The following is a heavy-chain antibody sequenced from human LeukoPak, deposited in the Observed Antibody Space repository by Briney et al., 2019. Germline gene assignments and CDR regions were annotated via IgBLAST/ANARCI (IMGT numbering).Heavy chain of an antibody. Sequence: SETLSLTCTVSGFSLSSGYYWGWIRQSPGKGLEWIGSNYHGGSSHYNPSLKSRVTISIGTSKNHFSLNLTSVTAADTAVYYCARTYYYGSGSSYFDPWGQGTLVTVSS. CDR3: ARTYYYGSGSSYFDP. CDR2: NYHGGSS. CDR1: GFSLSSGYY. J-gene: IGHJ5*02. D-gene: IGHD3-10*01. V-gene: IGHV4-38-2*02.